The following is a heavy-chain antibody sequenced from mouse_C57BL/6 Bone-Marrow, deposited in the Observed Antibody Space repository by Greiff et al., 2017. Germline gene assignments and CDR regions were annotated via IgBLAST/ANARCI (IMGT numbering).Heavy chain of an antibody. V-gene: IGHV10-3*01. D-gene: IGHD3-2*02. CDR3: VRDSSGFAY. CDR1: GFTFNTYA. Sequence: DVQLVESGGGLVQPKGSLKLSCAASGFTFNTYAMHWVRQAPGQGLEWVARIRSKSSNYATYYADPVKDRFTISRDDSQSMLYLQMNNLKTEDAAMYYCVRDSSGFAYWGQGTLVTVSA. J-gene: IGHJ3*01. CDR2: IRSKSSNYAT.